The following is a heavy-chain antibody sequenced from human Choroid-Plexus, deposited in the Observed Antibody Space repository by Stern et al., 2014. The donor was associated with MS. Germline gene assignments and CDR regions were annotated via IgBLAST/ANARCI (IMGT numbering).Heavy chain of an antibody. CDR3: AKDRQWSTYFFDY. J-gene: IGHJ4*02. V-gene: IGHV3-30*18. CDR1: GFTFSNFG. CDR2: ISYDGSDK. Sequence: QVQLMQSGGGVAQPGRPLILSCAASGFTFSNFGMHWVRQAPGKGLEWVALISYDGSDKYYADSVKGRFIIFRDNSKNTLYMHMNSLRAEDTAVYYCAKDRQWSTYFFDYWGQGSLVTVSS. D-gene: IGHD2-15*01.